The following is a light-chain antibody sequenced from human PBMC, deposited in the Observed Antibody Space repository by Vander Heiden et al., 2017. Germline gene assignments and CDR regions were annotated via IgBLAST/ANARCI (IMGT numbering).Light chain of an antibody. CDR1: SGSIASNY. CDR3: QSYDSSNHWV. V-gene: IGLV6-57*01. CDR2: EEN. Sequence: NFMLTQPHSVSESTGKTGTIPCTRSSGSIASNYVQWDQQRPGSSPTTVIYEENQRPSGVPDRFSGSIDISSNSASLTISGLKTEDEADYYCQSYDSSNHWVFGGGTKLTVL. J-gene: IGLJ3*02.